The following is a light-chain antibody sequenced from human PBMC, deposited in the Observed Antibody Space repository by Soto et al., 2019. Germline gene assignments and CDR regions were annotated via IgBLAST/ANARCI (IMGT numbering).Light chain of an antibody. J-gene: IGKJ1*01. Sequence: DIQMTQSPSSLSASVGDRVTITCRARQSISSYLNWYHQKPGKAPKLLIYDASTLESGVPSRFSGSGSGTEFTLTISSLQPEDFATYYCHQYNTYSQTFGQGTKVDIK. CDR3: HQYNTYSQT. CDR2: DAS. CDR1: QSISSY. V-gene: IGKV1-5*01.